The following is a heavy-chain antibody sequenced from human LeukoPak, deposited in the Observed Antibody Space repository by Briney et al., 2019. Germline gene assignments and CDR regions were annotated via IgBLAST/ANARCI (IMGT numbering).Heavy chain of an antibody. CDR3: ARGRAVAEY. CDR2: INTSGST. V-gene: IGHV4-4*07. Sequence: TSETLSLTCTVSGGSISNYYWSWIRQPAGKGLEWIGRINTSGSTNYNPSLKSRVTMSADTSKNQFSLQLSSVTATDTAVYYCARGRAVAEYWGQGIPVTVSS. D-gene: IGHD6-19*01. CDR1: GGSISNYY. J-gene: IGHJ4*02.